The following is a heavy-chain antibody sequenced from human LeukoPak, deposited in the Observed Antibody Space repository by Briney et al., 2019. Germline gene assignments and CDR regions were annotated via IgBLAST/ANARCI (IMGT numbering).Heavy chain of an antibody. CDR1: GFTFSDYY. D-gene: IGHD4-23*01. Sequence: GGSLRLSCAASGFTFSDYYMSWLRQAPGKGLEWVSYISSSSSTIYYADSVKGRFTISRDNAKNSLYLQMNSLRDEDTAVYYCVCDYNRNSGYWGQGTLVTVSS. J-gene: IGHJ4*02. CDR3: VCDYNRNSGY. CDR2: ISSSSSTI. V-gene: IGHV3-11*04.